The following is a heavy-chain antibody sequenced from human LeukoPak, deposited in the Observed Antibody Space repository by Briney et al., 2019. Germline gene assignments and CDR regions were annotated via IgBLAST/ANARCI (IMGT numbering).Heavy chain of an antibody. J-gene: IGHJ5*02. D-gene: IGHD7-27*01. Sequence: GESLKISCEGSGYTFTDYWIGWVRPMPGKGLEWMGIIYCDGSKTIYSPSFQSQVTISVDKSINTAYLQWSSLKASDTAIYFCARRAELGMRWFDPWGQGTLVTVFS. CDR1: GYTFTDYW. CDR3: ARRAELGMRWFDP. V-gene: IGHV5-51*01. CDR2: IYCDGSKT.